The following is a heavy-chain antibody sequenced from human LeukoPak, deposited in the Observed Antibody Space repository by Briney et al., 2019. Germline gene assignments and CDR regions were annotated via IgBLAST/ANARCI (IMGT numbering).Heavy chain of an antibody. CDR1: GFTFSSYW. V-gene: IGHV3-7*03. Sequence: GGSLRLSCAVSGFTFSSYWMTWVRQAPGKGLEWVANIRQDGGEINYVDSVKGRFTISRDNAKNSLYLQMNSLRAEDTALYYCARSSWSGSYSWFDPWGQGTLVTVSS. D-gene: IGHD1-26*01. J-gene: IGHJ5*02. CDR3: ARSSWSGSYSWFDP. CDR2: IRQDGGEI.